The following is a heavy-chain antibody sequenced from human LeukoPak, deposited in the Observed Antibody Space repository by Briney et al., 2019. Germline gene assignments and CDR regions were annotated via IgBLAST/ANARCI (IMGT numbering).Heavy chain of an antibody. CDR3: SRRFRD. CDR2: IRADGTTK. D-gene: IGHD5-24*01. CDR1: GLSVRDFE. Sequence: GGSLRLSCVGSGLSVRDFEMNWVRQAPGKGLEWVAHIRADGTTKWYADSVRGRFNIARDNARNSLFLQMNGLRAEDTATYYCSRRFRDWGQGILVTVSS. V-gene: IGHV3-48*03. J-gene: IGHJ4*02.